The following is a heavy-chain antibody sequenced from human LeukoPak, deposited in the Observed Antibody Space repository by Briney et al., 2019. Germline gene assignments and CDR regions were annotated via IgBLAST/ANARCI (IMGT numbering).Heavy chain of an antibody. D-gene: IGHD2-2*01. CDR3: AKDRGAIVVVPAAPNWFDP. V-gene: IGHV3-9*01. Sequence: GGSLRLSCAASGFTFDDYAMHWARQAPGKGLEWVSGISWNSGSIGYADSVKGRFTISRDNAKNSLYLQMNSLRAEDTALYYCAKDRGAIVVVPAAPNWFDPWGQGTLVTVSS. CDR1: GFTFDDYA. CDR2: ISWNSGSI. J-gene: IGHJ5*02.